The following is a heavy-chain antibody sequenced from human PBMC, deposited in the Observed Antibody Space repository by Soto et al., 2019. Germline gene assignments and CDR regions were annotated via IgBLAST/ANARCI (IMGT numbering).Heavy chain of an antibody. CDR1: GGTFSSSA. J-gene: IGHJ6*02. D-gene: IGHD2-8*01. CDR3: ARVGVYCTNGIFPKVPAYGMDV. Sequence: SVKVSCKASGGTFSSSAISWVRQAPGQGLEWMGGIIPIFGTANYAQKFQGRVTITADKSTSTAYMELSSLRSEDTAVYYCARVGVYCTNGIFPKVPAYGMDVWGQGTTVTVSS. CDR2: IIPIFGTA. V-gene: IGHV1-69*06.